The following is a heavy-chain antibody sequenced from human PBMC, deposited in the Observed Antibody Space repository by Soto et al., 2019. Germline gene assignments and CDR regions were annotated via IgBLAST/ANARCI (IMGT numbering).Heavy chain of an antibody. D-gene: IGHD3-3*01. CDR3: TGLYDFWSGYTDPYYYYGMDV. CDR1: GFTFSGSA. V-gene: IGHV3-73*01. J-gene: IGHJ6*02. Sequence: GGSLRLSCAASGFTFSGSAMHWVRQASGKGLEWVGRIRSKANSYATAYAASVKGRFTISRDDSKNTAYLQMNSLKTEDTAVYYCTGLYDFWSGYTDPYYYYGMDVWGQGTTVTVSS. CDR2: IRSKANSYAT.